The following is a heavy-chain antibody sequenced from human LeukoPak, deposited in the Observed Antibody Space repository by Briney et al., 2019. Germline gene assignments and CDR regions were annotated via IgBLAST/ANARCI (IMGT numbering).Heavy chain of an antibody. CDR1: NFTFSAFG. CDR3: AQSRASIDY. Sequence: PGGSLRLSCTASNFTFSAFGMHWVRQAPGKGLEWVTFINYDESNKFYADSVKGRFTVSRDNSKNTLYLQMTGLTTEDTAVYFCAQSRASIDYWGQGTLVTVSS. V-gene: IGHV3-30*02. CDR2: INYDESNK. J-gene: IGHJ4*02.